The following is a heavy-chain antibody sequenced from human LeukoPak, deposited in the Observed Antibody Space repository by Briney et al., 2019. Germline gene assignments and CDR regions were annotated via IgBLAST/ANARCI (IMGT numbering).Heavy chain of an antibody. CDR2: INAGNGNT. D-gene: IGHD6-13*01. Sequence: ASVKVSCKASGYTFTSYAMHWVRQAPGQRLEWMGWINAGNGNTKYSQKFQGRVTITRDTSASTAYMELSSLRSEDTAVYYCARETPPRTAAAGKWWFDPWGQGTLVTVSS. CDR3: ARETPPRTAAAGKWWFDP. J-gene: IGHJ5*02. V-gene: IGHV1-3*01. CDR1: GYTFTSYA.